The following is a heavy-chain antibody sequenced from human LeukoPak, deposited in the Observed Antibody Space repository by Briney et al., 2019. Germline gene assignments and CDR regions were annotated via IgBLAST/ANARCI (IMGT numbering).Heavy chain of an antibody. CDR3: ARDGWYRWFDP. CDR2: IYTSGST. CDR1: GGSISSGSYY. Sequence: SEPLSLTCTVSGGSISSGSYYWSWIRQPAGKGLEWIGRIYTSGSTNYNPSLKSRVTISVDTSKNQFSLKLSSVTAADTAVYYCARDGWYRWFDPWGQGTLVTVSS. J-gene: IGHJ5*02. V-gene: IGHV4-61*02. D-gene: IGHD6-19*01.